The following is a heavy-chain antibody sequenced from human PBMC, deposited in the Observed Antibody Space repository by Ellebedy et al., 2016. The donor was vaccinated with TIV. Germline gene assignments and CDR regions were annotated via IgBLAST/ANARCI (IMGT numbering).Heavy chain of an antibody. D-gene: IGHD4-17*01. J-gene: IGHJ5*02. CDR3: ARRASYGDYAVQVNPWFDP. CDR2: IRQEGDEI. V-gene: IGHV3-7*01. CDR1: GFNFRSYW. Sequence: PGGSLRLSCAASGFNFRSYWMTWVRQAPGKGLEWVAKIRQEGDEIYYVESVKGRLPISSDNAKNSLFLQMNSLRVEDTAVYYCARRASYGDYAVQVNPWFDPWGQGTLVTVSS.